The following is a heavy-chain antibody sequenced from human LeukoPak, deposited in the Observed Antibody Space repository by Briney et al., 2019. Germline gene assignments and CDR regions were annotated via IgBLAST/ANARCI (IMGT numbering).Heavy chain of an antibody. J-gene: IGHJ4*02. CDR3: ARRRVLSVARALDY. V-gene: IGHV3-48*04. CDR2: ISGTTDTI. Sequence: GGSLRLSCAATGFTFSSFTMNWVRQAPGKGLEWVSSISGTTDTIYYAGSVKGRFTISRNNANNSVSLQMNSLRPEDTAVYFCARRRVLSVARALDYWGQGTLGTVSS. CDR1: GFTFSSFT. D-gene: IGHD4/OR15-4a*01.